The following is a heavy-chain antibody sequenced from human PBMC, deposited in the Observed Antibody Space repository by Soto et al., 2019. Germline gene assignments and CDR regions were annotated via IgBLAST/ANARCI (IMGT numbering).Heavy chain of an antibody. D-gene: IGHD1-1*01. V-gene: IGHV3-23*01. Sequence: EVQLLESGGGLVQPGGSLRLSCAASGFTFSSYAMTWVRQAPGKGLEWVSAISGSGGSTYYADSVKGRFTISRDNSKNTLYLQRNSLRAEDTAVYYCAKDTGLGGTGSLCFDYWGQGTLVTVSS. CDR1: GFTFSSYA. J-gene: IGHJ4*02. CDR3: AKDTGLGGTGSLCFDY. CDR2: ISGSGGST.